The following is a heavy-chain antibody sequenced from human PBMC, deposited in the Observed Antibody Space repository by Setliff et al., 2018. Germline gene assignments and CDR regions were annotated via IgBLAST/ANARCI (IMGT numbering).Heavy chain of an antibody. D-gene: IGHD2-21*02. Sequence: GGSLRLSCAASGFTFSSYWMSWVRQAPGKGLEWVANIKQDGSEKYYVDSVKGRFTISRDSAKNSLYLQMNSLRAEDTAVYYCAREGGGNSGGFDYWGQGTLVTVSS. V-gene: IGHV3-7*01. CDR1: GFTFSSYW. CDR2: IKQDGSEK. CDR3: AREGGGNSGGFDY. J-gene: IGHJ4*02.